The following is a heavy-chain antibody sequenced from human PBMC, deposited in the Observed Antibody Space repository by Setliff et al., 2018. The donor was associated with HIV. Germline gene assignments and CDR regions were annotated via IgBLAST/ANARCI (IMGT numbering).Heavy chain of an antibody. CDR2: ILPFFDTA. J-gene: IGHJ6*04. V-gene: IGHV1-69*13. Sequence: ASVKVSCKVSGGTFTRNCISWVRQAPGQGLEWMGGILPFFDTANYAQKFQGRVTITADESTSTVHMELSSLTSEDTAVYYCARQGRKFLEWFPHRGPMDVWGKGTTVTVSS. D-gene: IGHD3-3*01. CDR3: ARQGRKFLEWFPHRGPMDV. CDR1: GGTFTRNC.